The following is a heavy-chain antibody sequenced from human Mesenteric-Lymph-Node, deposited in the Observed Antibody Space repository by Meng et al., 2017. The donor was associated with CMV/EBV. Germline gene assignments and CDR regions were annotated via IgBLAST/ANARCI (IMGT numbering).Heavy chain of an antibody. D-gene: IGHD2-21*02. CDR1: FTFSRFP. CDR2: TSSDGNKK. J-gene: IGHJ4*02. V-gene: IGHV3-30-3*01. CDR3: ARGRVCSGSDCYAVVDS. Sequence: FTFSRFPMHWVRQALGKGLEWVATTSSDGNKKFYAVSVEGRFTISRDNSNNTLYLQMSNLRTEDTAVYYCARGRVCSGSDCYAVVDSWGQGTLVTVSS.